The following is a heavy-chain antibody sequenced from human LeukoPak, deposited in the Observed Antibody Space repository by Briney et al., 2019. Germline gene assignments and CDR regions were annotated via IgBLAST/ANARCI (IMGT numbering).Heavy chain of an antibody. D-gene: IGHD3-10*01. V-gene: IGHV3-30-3*01. CDR1: GFTFSSYA. J-gene: IGHJ4*02. CDR2: ISYDGSNK. Sequence: GGSLRLSCAASGFTFSSYAMHWVRQAPGKGLEWVAVISYDGSNKYYADSVKGRFTIFRDNSKNTLYLQMNSLRAEDTAVYYCARDLLSTGWFGELLPPGYWGQGTLVTVSS. CDR3: ARDLLSTGWFGELLPPGY.